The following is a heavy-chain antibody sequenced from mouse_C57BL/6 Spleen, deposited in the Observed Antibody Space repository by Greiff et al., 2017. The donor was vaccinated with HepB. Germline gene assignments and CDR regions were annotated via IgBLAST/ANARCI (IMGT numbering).Heavy chain of an antibody. V-gene: IGHV1-62-2*01. Sequence: QVQLQQSGAELVKPGASVKLSCKASGYTFTEYTIHWVKQRSGQGLEWIGWFYPGSGSIKYNEKFKDKATLTADKSSSTVYMELSRLTSEDSAVYFCARHEKDYYGSSYGGYFDYWGQGTTLTVSS. CDR3: ARHEKDYYGSSYGGYFDY. D-gene: IGHD1-1*01. CDR1: GYTFTEYT. CDR2: FYPGSGSI. J-gene: IGHJ2*01.